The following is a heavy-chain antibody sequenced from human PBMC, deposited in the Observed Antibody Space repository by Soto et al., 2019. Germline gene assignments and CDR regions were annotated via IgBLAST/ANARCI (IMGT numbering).Heavy chain of an antibody. V-gene: IGHV1-8*01. CDR3: ARGTVVPAAMDYYYYMDV. Sequence: ASVKVSCKAAGYTFTIYDINWVRQATRQGLEWMGWMNPNSGNTGYAQKFQGRVTMTRNTSISTAYMELSSLRSEDTAVYYCARGTVVPAAMDYYYYMDVWGKGTTLTVSS. J-gene: IGHJ6*03. CDR1: GYTFTIYD. D-gene: IGHD2-2*01. CDR2: MNPNSGNT.